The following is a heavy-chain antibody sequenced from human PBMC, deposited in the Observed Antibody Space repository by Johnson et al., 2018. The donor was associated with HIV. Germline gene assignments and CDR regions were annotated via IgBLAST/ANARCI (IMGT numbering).Heavy chain of an antibody. CDR3: VRGTRDDAFDI. CDR1: GFTFSSYW. D-gene: IGHD3/OR15-3a*01. Sequence: VQLVESGGGVERPGGSLRLSCAASGFTFSSYWMSWVRQAPGKGLEWVSLISWDGGSTYYADSVKGRFIISRDNTNNTLYLQMNSLRADDTAVYYCVRGTRDDAFDIWGQGTMVPVSS. J-gene: IGHJ3*02. V-gene: IGHV3-20*04. CDR2: ISWDGGST.